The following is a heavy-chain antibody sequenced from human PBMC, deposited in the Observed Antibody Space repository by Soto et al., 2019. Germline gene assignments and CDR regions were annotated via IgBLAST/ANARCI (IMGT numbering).Heavy chain of an antibody. J-gene: IGHJ5*02. Sequence: PSETLSLTCAVYGGSFSGYYWSWIRQPPGKGLEWIGEINHSGSTNYNPSLKSRVTISVDTSKNQFSLKLSSVTAADTAVYYCARTIAVASGWFDPWGQGTLVTVSS. CDR3: ARTIAVASGWFDP. V-gene: IGHV4-34*01. CDR2: INHSGST. D-gene: IGHD6-19*01. CDR1: GGSFSGYY.